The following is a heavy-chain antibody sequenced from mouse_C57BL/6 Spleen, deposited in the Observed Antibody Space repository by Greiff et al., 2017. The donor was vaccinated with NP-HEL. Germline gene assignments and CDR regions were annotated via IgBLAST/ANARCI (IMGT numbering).Heavy chain of an antibody. CDR1: GYAFSSYW. J-gene: IGHJ1*03. V-gene: IGHV1-80*01. CDR2: IYPGDGDT. D-gene: IGHD1-1*01. CDR3: ARSTTVVSTNGYFDV. Sequence: VQLVESGAELVKPGASVKISCKASGYAFSSYWMNWVKQRPGKGLEWIGQIYPGDGDTNYNGKFKGKATLTADKSSSTAYMQLSSLTSADSAVYVCARSTTVVSTNGYFDVWGTGTTVTVSS.